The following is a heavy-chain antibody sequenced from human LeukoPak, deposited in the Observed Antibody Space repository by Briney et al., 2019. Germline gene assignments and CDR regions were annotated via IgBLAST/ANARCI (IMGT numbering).Heavy chain of an antibody. V-gene: IGHV3-33*01. Sequence: PGGSLRLSCAASGFTFSSYGMHWVRQAPGKGLEWVAVIWYDGSNKYYADSVKGRFTISRDNSKNTLYLQMNSLRAEDTAVYYCARGRPPGPAAPVDYWGQGTLVTVSS. J-gene: IGHJ4*02. CDR1: GFTFSSYG. CDR3: ARGRPPGPAAPVDY. CDR2: IWYDGSNK. D-gene: IGHD2-2*01.